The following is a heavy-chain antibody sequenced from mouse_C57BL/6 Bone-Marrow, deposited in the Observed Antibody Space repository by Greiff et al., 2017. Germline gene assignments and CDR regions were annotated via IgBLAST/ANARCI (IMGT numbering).Heavy chain of an antibody. D-gene: IGHD1-1*01. CDR2: IYPRSGNT. CDR1: GYTFTSYG. Sequence: VKLQESGAELARPGASVKLSCKASGYTFTSYGISWVKQRTGQGLEWIGEIYPRSGNTYYNEKFKGKATLPADKSSSTAYMELRSLTSEDSAVYFCARLIVATDFDVWGTGTTVTVSS. V-gene: IGHV1-81*01. J-gene: IGHJ1*03. CDR3: ARLIVATDFDV.